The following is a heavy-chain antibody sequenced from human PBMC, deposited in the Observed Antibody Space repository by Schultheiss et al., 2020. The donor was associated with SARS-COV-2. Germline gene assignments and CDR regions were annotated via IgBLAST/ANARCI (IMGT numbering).Heavy chain of an antibody. V-gene: IGHV4-39*07. D-gene: IGHD5-18*01. Sequence: SQTLSLTCTVSGGSISTGGYYWGWIRQPPGKGLEWIGSIYYSGSTNYNPSLKSRVTISVDTSKNQFSLKLSSVTAADTAVYYCARGLHTAMVYWYFDLWGRGTLVTVSS. J-gene: IGHJ2*01. CDR3: ARGLHTAMVYWYFDL. CDR1: GGSISTGGYY. CDR2: IYYSGST.